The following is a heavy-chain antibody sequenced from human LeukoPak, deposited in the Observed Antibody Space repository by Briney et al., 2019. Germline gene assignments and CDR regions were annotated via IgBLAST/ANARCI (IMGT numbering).Heavy chain of an antibody. D-gene: IGHD5-18*01. CDR3: ARRDRGYSYGPGIDY. Sequence: PSQTLSLTCAVSGGSISSGGYSWSWIRQPPGKGLEWIGYIYHSGSTYYNPSLKSRVTISVDTSKNQFSLKLSSVTAADTAVYYCARRDRGYSYGPGIDYWGQGTLVTVSS. V-gene: IGHV4-30-2*03. CDR1: GGSISSGGYS. J-gene: IGHJ4*02. CDR2: IYHSGST.